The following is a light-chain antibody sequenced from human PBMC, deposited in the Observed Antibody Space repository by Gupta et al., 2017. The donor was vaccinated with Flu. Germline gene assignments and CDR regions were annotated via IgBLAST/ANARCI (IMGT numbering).Light chain of an antibody. V-gene: IGLV1-51*02. CDR1: SSEVGSKY. Sequence: KVTNSCTGTSSEVGSKYVYCYHQHTAPTPILLIYDNSRRRSAIPARFSGSKYVTSATLNITGLQSGDEADYYYSSLDNIRSGGVFGGGTKLTVL. CDR3: SSLDNIRSGGV. CDR2: DNS. J-gene: IGLJ3*02.